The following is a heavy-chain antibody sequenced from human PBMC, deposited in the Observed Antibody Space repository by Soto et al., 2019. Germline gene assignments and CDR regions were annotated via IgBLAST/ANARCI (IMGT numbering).Heavy chain of an antibody. CDR1: GFTFSSYA. Sequence: PGGSLRLSCAASGFTFSSYAMSWVRQAPGKGLEWVSAISGSGGSTYYADSVKCRFTISRDNSKNTLYLQMNSLRAEYTAVYYCAKGRATMIVVVIHAFDIWGQGTMVTVSS. J-gene: IGHJ3*02. CDR3: AKGRATMIVVVIHAFDI. V-gene: IGHV3-23*01. D-gene: IGHD3-22*01. CDR2: ISGSGGST.